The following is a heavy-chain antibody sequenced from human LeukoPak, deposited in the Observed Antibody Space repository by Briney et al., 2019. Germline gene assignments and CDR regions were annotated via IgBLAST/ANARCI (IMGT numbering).Heavy chain of an antibody. Sequence: PSETLSLTCTVSGGSISSYYWGWIRQPPGKGLECIGSIYHSGSTYYNPSLKSRVTISVDTSKNQFSLKLSSVTAADTAVYYCARGGSGWGFDYWGQGTLVTVSS. D-gene: IGHD6-19*01. CDR3: ARGGSGWGFDY. V-gene: IGHV4-38-2*02. CDR2: IYHSGST. CDR1: GGSISSYY. J-gene: IGHJ4*02.